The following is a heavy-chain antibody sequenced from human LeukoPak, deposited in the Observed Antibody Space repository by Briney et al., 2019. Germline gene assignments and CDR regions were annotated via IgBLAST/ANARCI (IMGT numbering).Heavy chain of an antibody. CDR3: AKGLGIAAAGSSFDY. V-gene: IGHV3-23*01. CDR2: ISGSGGST. Sequence: GGSLRLSCAASGFTFSSYAMSWVRQAPGKGLEWVSAISGSGGSTYYADSVKGRFTIYRDNSKNTLYLQMNSLRAEDTAVYYCAKGLGIAAAGSSFDYWGQGTLVTVSS. CDR1: GFTFSSYA. D-gene: IGHD6-13*01. J-gene: IGHJ4*02.